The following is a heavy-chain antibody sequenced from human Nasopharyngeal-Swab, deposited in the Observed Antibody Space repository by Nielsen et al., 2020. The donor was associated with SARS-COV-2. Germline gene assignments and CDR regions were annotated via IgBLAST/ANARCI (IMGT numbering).Heavy chain of an antibody. CDR2: IKNDGSEK. J-gene: IGHJ6*03. D-gene: IGHD3-3*01. CDR3: AKITADYDFWSHQYYYYMDV. Sequence: GGSLRLSCVATGLSFSGYWMTWVRQAPGKGLEWVANIKNDGSEKYYGDSVKGRFTISRDNAKNSLFLQMSTLRAEDTAVYYCAKITADYDFWSHQYYYYMDVWGKGTTVTVSS. V-gene: IGHV3-7*03. CDR1: GLSFSGYW.